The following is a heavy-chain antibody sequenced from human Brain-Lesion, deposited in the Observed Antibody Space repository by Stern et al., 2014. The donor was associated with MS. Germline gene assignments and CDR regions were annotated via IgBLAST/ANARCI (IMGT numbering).Heavy chain of an antibody. V-gene: IGHV3-74*01. CDR2: VNNDGRRT. Sequence: VQLVESGGGLVQPGGSLRLPWAASGFTFSNYCRHWVRQAPGKGRVWVSRVNNDGRRTSYADSVKGRFTMSRDNAKNTLYLQMNSLRVEDTAIYYCARGERWFDSWGQGTLVTVSS. J-gene: IGHJ5*01. CDR1: GFTFSNYC. CDR3: ARGERWFDS.